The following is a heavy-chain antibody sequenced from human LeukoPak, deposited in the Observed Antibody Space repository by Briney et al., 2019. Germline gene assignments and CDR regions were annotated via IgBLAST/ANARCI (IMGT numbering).Heavy chain of an antibody. J-gene: IGHJ4*02. D-gene: IGHD6-19*01. CDR1: GYTFTDYY. V-gene: IGHV1-2*06. Sequence: SVKVSGKASGYTFTDYYMHWVRQAPGQGLEWMGRINPYSGGTNYAQKFQGRVTMTRDTSISTAYMELSRLESDDTAVYYCARDYSSCWYVYWGQGTLVTVSS. CDR2: INPYSGGT. CDR3: ARDYSSCWYVY.